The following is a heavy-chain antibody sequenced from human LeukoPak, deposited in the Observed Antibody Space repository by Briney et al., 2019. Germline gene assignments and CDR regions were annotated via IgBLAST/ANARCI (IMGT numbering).Heavy chain of an antibody. Sequence: GGSLRLSCAASGFTFSNYWMSWVRQAPGKGLEWVANIKQDGSDKYYVDSVKGRFTISRDNAKNSLYLQINSLRAEDTAVYYCARAVAENWFDPWGQGTLVTVSS. CDR3: ARAVAENWFDP. J-gene: IGHJ5*02. CDR2: IKQDGSDK. CDR1: GFTFSNYW. D-gene: IGHD6-19*01. V-gene: IGHV3-7*01.